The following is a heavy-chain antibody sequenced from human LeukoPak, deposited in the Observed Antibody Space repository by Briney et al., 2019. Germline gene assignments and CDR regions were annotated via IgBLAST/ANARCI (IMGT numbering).Heavy chain of an antibody. V-gene: IGHV1-18*01. CDR1: GYTFTSHG. J-gene: IGHJ4*02. Sequence: ASVKVSCKASGYTFTSHGISWVRQAPGQGLEWMGWISTYNGNTNYAQKLQGRVSMTTDTSTSTAYMDLRSLRSDDTAVYYCAKASAMIVVVSKHFDYWGQGTLVTVSS. CDR2: ISTYNGNT. CDR3: AKASAMIVVVSKHFDY. D-gene: IGHD3-22*01.